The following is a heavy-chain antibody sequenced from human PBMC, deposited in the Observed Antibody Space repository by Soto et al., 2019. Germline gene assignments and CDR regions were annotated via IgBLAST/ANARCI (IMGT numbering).Heavy chain of an antibody. J-gene: IGHJ5*01. V-gene: IGHV3-7*01. D-gene: IGHD4-17*01. CDR1: ELIFSSTYW. CDR3: ARVAPRDDDYTGQYNWFDS. Sequence: GGSLRLSCAASELIFSSTYWMTWVRQAPGKGLEWVATINQDGGEKYYVDSVRGRFTISRDNAKNSLYLQMSSLRAEDTALYYCARVAPRDDDYTGQYNWFDSWGQGTLVTVSS. CDR2: INQDGGEK.